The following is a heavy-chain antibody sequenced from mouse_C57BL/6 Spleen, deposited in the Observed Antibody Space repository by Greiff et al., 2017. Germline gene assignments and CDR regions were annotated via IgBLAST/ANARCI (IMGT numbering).Heavy chain of an antibody. Sequence: QVQLQQPGTELVKPGASVKLSCKASGYTFTSSWMHWVQQRPGQGLEWIGNINPSTGGTTYNEKFKSKATLTVAKSSSPAYMQLSSLTAADTAVYDCARDGALLILRPSARGDYFDYWGQGTTLTVSS. J-gene: IGHJ2*01. D-gene: IGHD1-1*01. CDR3: ARDGALLILRPSARGDYFDY. CDR2: INPSTGGT. CDR1: GYTFTSSW. V-gene: IGHV1-53*01.